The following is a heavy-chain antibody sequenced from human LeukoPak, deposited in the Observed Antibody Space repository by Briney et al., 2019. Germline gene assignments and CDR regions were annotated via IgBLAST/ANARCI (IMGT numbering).Heavy chain of an antibody. D-gene: IGHD6-19*01. CDR3: ARDLSGAVAGTFDY. J-gene: IGHJ4*02. V-gene: IGHV3-30*19. Sequence: PGGSLRLSCAASGFTFSSYGMHWVRQAPGKGLEWVAVISYDGSNKYYADSVKGRFTISRDNSKNTLYLQMNSLRAEDTAVYYCARDLSGAVAGTFDYWGQGTLVTVSS. CDR2: ISYDGSNK. CDR1: GFTFSSYG.